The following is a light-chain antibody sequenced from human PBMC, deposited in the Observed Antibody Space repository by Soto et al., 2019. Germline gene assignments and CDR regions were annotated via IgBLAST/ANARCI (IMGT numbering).Light chain of an antibody. CDR1: SSDVGRYNL. CDR3: CSYAAGSTYV. Sequence: QSALTQPASVSWSPGQSITISCTGTSSDVGRYNLVSWYQQHPGKAPKLMIYEVSKRPSGVSNRFSGSRSGNTASLTISGLQAEDEADYYCCSYAAGSTYVFGTGTKLTVL. J-gene: IGLJ1*01. V-gene: IGLV2-23*02. CDR2: EVS.